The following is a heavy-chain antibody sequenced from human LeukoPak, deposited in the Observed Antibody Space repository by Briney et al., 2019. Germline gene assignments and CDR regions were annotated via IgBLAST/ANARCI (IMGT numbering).Heavy chain of an antibody. D-gene: IGHD3-10*01. CDR3: AKDSAAPITITMVRGRWYFDY. V-gene: IGHV3-23*01. J-gene: IGHJ4*02. Sequence: GGSLRLSCAASGFTFSSYAMSWVRQAPGKGLEWVSAISGSGGSTYYADSVRGRFTISRDNSKNTLYLQMNSLRAEDTAVYYCAKDSAAPITITMVRGRWYFDYWGQGTLVTVSS. CDR2: ISGSGGST. CDR1: GFTFSSYA.